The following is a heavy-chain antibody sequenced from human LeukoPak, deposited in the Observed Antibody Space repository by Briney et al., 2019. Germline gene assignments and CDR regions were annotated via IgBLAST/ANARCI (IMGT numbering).Heavy chain of an antibody. CDR3: ARDPYYYDSSGSPVPP. CDR1: GYTFTSYY. CDR2: IIPIFGTA. J-gene: IGHJ5*02. V-gene: IGHV1-69*13. D-gene: IGHD3-22*01. Sequence: GASVKVSCKASGYTFTSYYMHWVRQAPGQGLEWMGGIIPIFGTANYAQKFQGRVTTTADESTSTAYMELSSLRSEDTAVYYCARDPYYYDSSGSPVPPWGQGTLVTVSS.